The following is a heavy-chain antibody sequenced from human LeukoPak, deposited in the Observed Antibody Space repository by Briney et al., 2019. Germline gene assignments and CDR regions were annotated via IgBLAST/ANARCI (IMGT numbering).Heavy chain of an antibody. Sequence: SETLSLTCTVSGGSISSYYWSWIRQPPGKGLEWIGYIYTSGSTNYNPSLKSRVTISVDTSKNQFSLKLSSVTAADTALYYCARHKGGRYSGSYLDYWGQATLVTVSS. CDR3: ARHKGGRYSGSYLDY. CDR1: GGSISSYY. J-gene: IGHJ4*02. D-gene: IGHD1-26*01. V-gene: IGHV4-4*09. CDR2: IYTSGST.